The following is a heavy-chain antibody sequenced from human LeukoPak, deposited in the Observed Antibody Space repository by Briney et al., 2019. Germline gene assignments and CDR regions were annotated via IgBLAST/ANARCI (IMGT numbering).Heavy chain of an antibody. CDR3: ARVHDYGELRVWFDP. Sequence: GGSLRLSCAASGFTFGDYWMSWVRQAPGKGLQWVASIKEDGSETYYEESVKGRFTVSRDNAERSLYLQMNSLRVEDTAVYYCARVHDYGELRVWFDPWGPGTLVTVSS. D-gene: IGHD4-17*01. CDR2: IKEDGSET. J-gene: IGHJ5*02. V-gene: IGHV3-7*04. CDR1: GFTFGDYW.